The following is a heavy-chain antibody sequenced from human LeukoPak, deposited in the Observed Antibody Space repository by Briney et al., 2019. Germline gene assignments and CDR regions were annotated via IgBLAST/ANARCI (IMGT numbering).Heavy chain of an antibody. CDR2: INPSGGST. V-gene: IGHV1-46*01. CDR1: GYTLTELS. D-gene: IGHD3-22*01. Sequence: GASVKVSCKVSGYTLTELSMHWVRQAPGQGLEWMGIINPSGGSTSYAQKFQGRVTMTRDTSTSTVYMELSSLRSEDTAVYYCARDSYYDSSGYYYAVDYWGQGTLVTVSS. J-gene: IGHJ4*02. CDR3: ARDSYYDSSGYYYAVDY.